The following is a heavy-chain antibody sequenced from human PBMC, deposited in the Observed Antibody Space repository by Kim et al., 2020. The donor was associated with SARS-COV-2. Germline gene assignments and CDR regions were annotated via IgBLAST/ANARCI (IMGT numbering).Heavy chain of an antibody. D-gene: IGHD2-2*02. CDR1: GYTFTSYG. J-gene: IGHJ6*02. CDR2: ISAYNGNT. CDR3: ARDGIVVVPAAIQPSLNYYYYGMDV. Sequence: ASVKVFCKASGYTFTSYGISWVRQAPGQGLEWMGWISAYNGNTNYAQKLQGRVTMTTDTSTSTAYMELRSLRSDDTAVYYCARDGIVVVPAAIQPSLNYYYYGMDVWGQGTTVTVSS. V-gene: IGHV1-18*04.